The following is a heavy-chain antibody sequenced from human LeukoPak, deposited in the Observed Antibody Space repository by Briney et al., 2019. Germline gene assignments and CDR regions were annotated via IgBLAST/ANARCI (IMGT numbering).Heavy chain of an antibody. D-gene: IGHD3-3*01. V-gene: IGHV3-53*01. J-gene: IGHJ4*02. CDR3: AIYDFWSGYNC. CDR1: GFTLSSNY. Sequence: GGSLRLSCAASGFTLSSNYMSWVRQAPGKGLEWVSVIYSGGSTYYADSVKGRFTISRDNSKNTLYLQMNSLRAEDTAVYYCAIYDFWSGYNCWGQGTLVTVSS. CDR2: IYSGGST.